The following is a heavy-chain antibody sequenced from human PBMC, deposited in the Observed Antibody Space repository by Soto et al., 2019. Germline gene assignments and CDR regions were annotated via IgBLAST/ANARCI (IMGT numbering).Heavy chain of an antibody. CDR3: ARQREYYDFWSGQYWFDP. CDR1: CYSISSGYY. D-gene: IGHD3-3*01. V-gene: IGHV4-38-2*01. Sequence: PSETLSLTCAVSCYSISSGYYWGWIRQPPGKGLEWIGSIYHSGSTYYNPSLKSRVTISVDTSKNQFSLKLSSVTAADTAVYYCARQREYYDFWSGQYWFDPWGHGTLVTVSS. J-gene: IGHJ5*02. CDR2: IYHSGST.